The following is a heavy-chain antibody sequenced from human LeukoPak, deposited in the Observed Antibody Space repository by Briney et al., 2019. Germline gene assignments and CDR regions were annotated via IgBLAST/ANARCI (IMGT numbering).Heavy chain of an antibody. J-gene: IGHJ5*02. D-gene: IGHD3-3*01. CDR2: IYYSGST. CDR1: GGSISSSSYY. CDR3: GVFGVASP. Sequence: PSETLSLTCTVSGGSISSSSYYWGWIRQPPGKGLEWIGSIYYSGSTYYNPSLKSRVTISVDTSKNQFSLKLSSVTAADTAVYYCGVFGVASPWGQGTLVTVSS. V-gene: IGHV4-39*01.